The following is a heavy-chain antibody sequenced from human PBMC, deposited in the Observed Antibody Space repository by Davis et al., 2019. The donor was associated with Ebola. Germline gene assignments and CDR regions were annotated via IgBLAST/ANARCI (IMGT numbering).Heavy chain of an antibody. CDR1: GFTFSSYA. CDR2: ISGSGGST. V-gene: IGHV3-23*01. D-gene: IGHD2-2*02. J-gene: IGHJ4*02. CDR3: AKDFAEVPAAIRLGY. Sequence: GESLKISCAASGFTFSSYAMSWVRQAPGKGLEWVSAISGSGGSTYYADSVKGRFTISRDNSKNTLYLQMNSLRAEDTAVYYCAKDFAEVPAAIRLGYWGQGTLVTVSS.